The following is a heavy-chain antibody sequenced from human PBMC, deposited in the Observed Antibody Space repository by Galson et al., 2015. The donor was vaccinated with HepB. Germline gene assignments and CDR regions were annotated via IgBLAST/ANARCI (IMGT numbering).Heavy chain of an antibody. CDR3: AKSPEWYCSGGSCLTLDY. D-gene: IGHD2-15*01. Sequence: SLRLSCAASGFTFDDYAMHWVRQAPGKGLEWVSGIRWNSVTIGYADSVKGRCTISRDNAKNSLYLQMNSLRTEDTALYYCAKSPEWYCSGGSCLTLDYWGQGTLVTVSS. CDR2: IRWNSVTI. J-gene: IGHJ4*02. V-gene: IGHV3-9*01. CDR1: GFTFDDYA.